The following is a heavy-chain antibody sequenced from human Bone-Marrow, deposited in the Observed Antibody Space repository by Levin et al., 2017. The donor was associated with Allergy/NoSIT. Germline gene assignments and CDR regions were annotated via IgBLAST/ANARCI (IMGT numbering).Heavy chain of an antibody. CDR3: ARDWDYMFDY. CDR1: GYTFSSYG. CDR2: INVNSGHT. J-gene: IGHJ4*02. V-gene: IGHV1-18*01. Sequence: ASVKVSCKTSGYTFSSYGISWVRQAPGQGLEWVGWINVNSGHTNYAQRLQGRVIITTDTSTTTAYMELRSLTSDDTAVYYCARDWDYMFDYWGRGTLVTVSS. D-gene: IGHD4-11*01.